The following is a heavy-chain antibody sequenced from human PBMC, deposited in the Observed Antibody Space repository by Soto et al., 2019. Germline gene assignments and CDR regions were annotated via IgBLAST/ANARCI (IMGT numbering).Heavy chain of an antibody. V-gene: IGHV1-69*13. Sequence: SVKVSCKASGGTFSNYAISWVRQAPGQGLEWMGGIIPFFGTTNYAQKFQGRVTITADESTSTAYMELNSLRSEDTAVYYRARGQDLKTTVTPFDYWGQGTLVTVSS. J-gene: IGHJ4*02. CDR2: IIPFFGTT. CDR3: ARGQDLKTTVTPFDY. CDR1: GGTFSNYA. D-gene: IGHD4-4*01.